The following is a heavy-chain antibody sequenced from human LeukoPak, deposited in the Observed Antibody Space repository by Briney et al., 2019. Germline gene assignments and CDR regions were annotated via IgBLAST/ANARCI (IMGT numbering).Heavy chain of an antibody. J-gene: IGHJ4*02. D-gene: IGHD3-3*01. V-gene: IGHV3-7*01. CDR3: ARAPRNYDFWSGYYKYYFDY. CDR1: GFTFTDYY. Sequence: GGSLRLSCAASGFTFTDYYMSWVRQAPGKWLEWVANIKQDGSEKYYVDSVKGRSNISRDHVKNQLYLEMNSLRAEDTAVYYCARAPRNYDFWSGYYKYYFDYWGQGTLVTVSS. CDR2: IKQDGSEK.